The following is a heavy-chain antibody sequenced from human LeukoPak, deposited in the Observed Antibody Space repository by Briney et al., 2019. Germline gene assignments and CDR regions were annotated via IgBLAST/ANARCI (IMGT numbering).Heavy chain of an antibody. V-gene: IGHV3-74*01. CDR2: INSDGNST. D-gene: IGHD5-12*01. CDR1: GFTFSSFL. Sequence: GGALRLSCAASGFTFSSFLMHLVRQAPGKGLVCVSRINSDGNSTSYADSVKGRFTISRDNYKNTLYLQMNSLRAEDTAVYYCARGTYVDIVATISGRDYFDYWGQGTLVTVSS. J-gene: IGHJ4*02. CDR3: ARGTYVDIVATISGRDYFDY.